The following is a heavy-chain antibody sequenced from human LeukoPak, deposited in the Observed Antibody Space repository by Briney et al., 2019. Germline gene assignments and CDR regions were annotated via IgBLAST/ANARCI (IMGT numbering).Heavy chain of an antibody. Sequence: SETLSLTCTVSGGSISSYYWRWIRQPAGKGLEWIGRIYTSGSTNYNPSLKSRVTLSVDTSKNQFSLKLSSVTAADTAVYYCARVGAGRYSSSSRVAYYYYYYYLDVWGKGTTVTVSS. CDR1: GGSISSYY. D-gene: IGHD6-6*01. CDR2: IYTSGST. CDR3: ARVGAGRYSSSSRVAYYYYYYYLDV. J-gene: IGHJ6*03. V-gene: IGHV4-4*07.